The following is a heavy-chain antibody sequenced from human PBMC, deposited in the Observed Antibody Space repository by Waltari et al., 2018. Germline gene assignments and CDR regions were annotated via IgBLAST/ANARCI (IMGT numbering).Heavy chain of an antibody. CDR1: GFTLNNYA. J-gene: IGHJ4*02. D-gene: IGHD1-20*01. V-gene: IGHV3-23*04. CDR2: IGSGGTT. Sequence: EVQLVESGGGLVQPGGSLGLSCAASGFTLNNYAMRWVRQAPGKGLEWVSTIGSGGTTYYADSVKGRFTISRDTSRSTLYLQMNSLRAEDTAVYYCAKGGISGSHYFEYWGQGTLVAVSS. CDR3: AKGGISGSHYFEY.